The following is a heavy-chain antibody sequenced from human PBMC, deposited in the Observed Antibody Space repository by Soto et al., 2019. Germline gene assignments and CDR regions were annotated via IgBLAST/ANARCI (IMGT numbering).Heavy chain of an antibody. V-gene: IGHV4-31*03. CDR2: IYYSGST. Sequence: SETLSLTCTVSGGSISSGGYYWSWIRQHPGKGLEWIGYIYYSGSTYYNPSLKSRVTISVDTSKNQFSLKLSSVTAADTAVYYCASMRSKRHTTFDPWGQGTLVTVSS. D-gene: IGHD1-1*01. CDR1: GGSISSGGYY. CDR3: ASMRSKRHTTFDP. J-gene: IGHJ5*02.